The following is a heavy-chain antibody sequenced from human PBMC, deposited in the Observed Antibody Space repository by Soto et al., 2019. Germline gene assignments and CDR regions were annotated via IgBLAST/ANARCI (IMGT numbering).Heavy chain of an antibody. D-gene: IGHD3-10*01. CDR2: IWYDGSNK. CDR1: GFTFSSYG. J-gene: IGHJ4*02. CDR3: ASADYYGSGSPTY. Sequence: QVQLVESGGGVVQPGRSLRLSCAASGFTFSSYGMHWVRQAPGKGLEWVAVIWYDGSNKYYADSVKGRFTISRDNSKNTLYLQMNSLRAEDTAVYYCASADYYGSGSPTYWGQGTLVTVSS. V-gene: IGHV3-33*01.